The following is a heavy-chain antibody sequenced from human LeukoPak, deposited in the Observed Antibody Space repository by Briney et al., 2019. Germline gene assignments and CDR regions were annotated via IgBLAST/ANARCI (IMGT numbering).Heavy chain of an antibody. V-gene: IGHV4-34*01. CDR1: GGSFSGYY. D-gene: IGHD3-10*01. J-gene: IGHJ4*02. CDR3: ARHGNYYGSGSYY. Sequence: SETLSLTCAVYGGSFSGYYWSWIRQPPGKGLEWIGEINHSGSTNYNPSLKSRVTISVDTSKNQFSLKLSSVTAADTAVYYCARHGNYYGSGSYYWGQGTLVTVSS. CDR2: INHSGST.